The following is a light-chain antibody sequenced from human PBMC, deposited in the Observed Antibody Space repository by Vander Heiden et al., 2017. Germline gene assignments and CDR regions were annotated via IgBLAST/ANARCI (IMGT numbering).Light chain of an antibody. CDR2: ENN. V-gene: IGLV1-51*01. CDR1: SSNIGSKY. Sequence: QSVLTQPPSVSAAPGQKVTISCSGSSSNIGSKYVSGYQQLPGTAPKLLIYENNKRPSGIPDRFSGSKSGTSATLCITGVQTGDEADYYCGTWDTSLSVVVFGGGTKLTVL. J-gene: IGLJ2*01. CDR3: GTWDTSLSVVV.